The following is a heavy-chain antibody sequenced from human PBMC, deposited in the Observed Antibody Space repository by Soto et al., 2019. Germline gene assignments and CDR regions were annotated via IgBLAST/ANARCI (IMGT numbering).Heavy chain of an antibody. V-gene: IGHV4-30-4*01. D-gene: IGHD2-15*01. CDR3: ARAATPGTPYISFDP. CDR2: IYYSGST. CDR1: GGSISSDDYY. J-gene: IGHJ5*02. Sequence: QVQLQESGPGLMKPSQTLSLTCTVSGGSISSDDYYWSWIRQPPGKGLEWIGYIYYSGSTNYNPSLKSRLTISVDTSKNQFSLKLSSVTAADTAVYFCARAATPGTPYISFDPWGQGTLVTVSS.